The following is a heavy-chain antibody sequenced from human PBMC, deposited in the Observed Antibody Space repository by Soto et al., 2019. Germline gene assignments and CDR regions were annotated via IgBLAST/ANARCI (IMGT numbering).Heavy chain of an antibody. V-gene: IGHV1-18*01. CDR2: ISAYNGNT. CDR3: AREDSSGWYPEYFHH. Sequence: ASVKVSCKASGYTFTSYGISWVRQAPGQGLEWMGWISAYNGNTNYAQKLQGRVTMTTDTSTSTAYMELRSLRSDDTAVYYCAREDSSGWYPEYFHHWGQGTLVTVSS. J-gene: IGHJ1*01. CDR1: GYTFTSYG. D-gene: IGHD6-19*01.